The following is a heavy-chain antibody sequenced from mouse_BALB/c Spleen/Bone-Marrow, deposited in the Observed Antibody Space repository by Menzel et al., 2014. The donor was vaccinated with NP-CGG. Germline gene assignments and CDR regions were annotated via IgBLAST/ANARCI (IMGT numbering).Heavy chain of an antibody. J-gene: IGHJ4*01. V-gene: IGHV1-14*01. CDR1: GYTFTGYV. CDR2: INPYNDGT. D-gene: IGHD2-4*01. CDR3: AREGGLRRGDYYTMDY. Sequence: VQLQQSGPELVKPGASVKMSCKASGYTFTGYVMHWVKQKPGQGLEWIGYINPYNDGTKYNEKFKGKATLTSDKSSSTAYMERSSLTSEDSAVYYCAREGGLRRGDYYTMDYWGQGTSVTVSS.